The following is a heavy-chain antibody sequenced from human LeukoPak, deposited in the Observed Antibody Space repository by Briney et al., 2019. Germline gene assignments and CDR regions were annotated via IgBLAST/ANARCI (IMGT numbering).Heavy chain of an antibody. Sequence: PGGSLRLSCAASGFTFSDYYMSSIRQAPGKGLECVSYISSIRSTIYYADSVKGRFTISRDNDKNSLYLQMNSLRAEDTAVYYCARDLDWNYFFVAFDIWGQGTMVTVSS. CDR1: GFTFSDYY. D-gene: IGHD1-7*01. CDR3: ARDLDWNYFFVAFDI. V-gene: IGHV3-11*04. CDR2: ISSIRSTI. J-gene: IGHJ3*02.